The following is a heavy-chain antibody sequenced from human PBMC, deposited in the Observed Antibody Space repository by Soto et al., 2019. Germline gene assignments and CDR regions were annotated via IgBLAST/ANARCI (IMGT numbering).Heavy chain of an antibody. V-gene: IGHV3-23*01. J-gene: IGHJ4*01. CDR1: GFTFATYA. CDR3: ARDKDTSSWTGFDF. CDR2: ISATGIST. D-gene: IGHD1-1*01. Sequence: PVGSLRLSCAASGFTFATYAMSWVRQAPGKGLEWVSAISATGISTHYADSVKGRVTISRDNSANTLSLEMSSLTAEDTAVYYCARDKDTSSWTGFDFWGHGTLVTVS.